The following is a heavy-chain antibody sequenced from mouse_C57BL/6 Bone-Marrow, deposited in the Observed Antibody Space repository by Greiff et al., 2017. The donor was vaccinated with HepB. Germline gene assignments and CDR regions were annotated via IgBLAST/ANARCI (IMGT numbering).Heavy chain of an antibody. D-gene: IGHD1-1*01. CDR2: IYPGSGST. V-gene: IGHV1-55*01. CDR1: GYTFTSYW. Sequence: QVQLQQPGAELVKPGASVKMSCKASGYTFTSYWITWVKQRPGQGLEWIGDIYPGSGSTNYNEKFKSKATLTVDTSSSTAYMQLSSLTSEDSAVYYCARPISYGSSYPVYFDYWGQGTTLTVSS. CDR3: ARPISYGSSYPVYFDY. J-gene: IGHJ2*01.